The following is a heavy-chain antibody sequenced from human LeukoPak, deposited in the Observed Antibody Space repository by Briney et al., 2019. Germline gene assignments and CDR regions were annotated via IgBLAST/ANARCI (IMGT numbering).Heavy chain of an antibody. CDR3: ARDPHYYGSGSYGYYYMDV. Sequence: APVKVSCKASGYTFTGYYMHWVRQAPGQGLEWMGWINPNSGGTNYAQKFQGRVTMTRDTSISTAYMELSRLRSDDTAVYYCARDPHYYGSGSYGYYYMDVWGKGTTVTISS. CDR2: INPNSGGT. CDR1: GYTFTGYY. D-gene: IGHD3-10*01. J-gene: IGHJ6*03. V-gene: IGHV1-2*02.